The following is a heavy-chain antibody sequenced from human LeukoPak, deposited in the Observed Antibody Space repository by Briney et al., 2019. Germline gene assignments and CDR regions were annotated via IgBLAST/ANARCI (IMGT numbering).Heavy chain of an antibody. CDR1: GGSFSGYY. V-gene: IGHV4-34*01. CDR2: INHSGST. J-gene: IGHJ4*02. Sequence: PSETLSLTCAVYGGSFSGYYWSWIRQPPGKGLEWIGEINHSGSTNYNPSLKSRVTISVDTSKNQFSLKLSSVTAADTAVYYCARHAPTDPWELLPHPFDYWGQGTLVTVSS. D-gene: IGHD1-26*01. CDR3: ARHAPTDPWELLPHPFDY.